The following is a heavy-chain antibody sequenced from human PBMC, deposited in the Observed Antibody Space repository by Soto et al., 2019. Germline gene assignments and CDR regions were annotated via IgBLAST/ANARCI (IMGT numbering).Heavy chain of an antibody. V-gene: IGHV4-31*03. CDR3: ARYSLLRFLEWLSPGDYYYYYMDV. CDR1: GGSISSGGYY. J-gene: IGHJ6*03. CDR2: IYYSGST. D-gene: IGHD3-3*01. Sequence: SETLSLTCTVSGGSISSGGYYWSWIRQHPGKGLEWIGYIYYSGSTYYNPSLKSRVTISVDTSKNQFSLKLSSVTAADTAVKYCARYSLLRFLEWLSPGDYYYYYMDVWGKGTTVTVSS.